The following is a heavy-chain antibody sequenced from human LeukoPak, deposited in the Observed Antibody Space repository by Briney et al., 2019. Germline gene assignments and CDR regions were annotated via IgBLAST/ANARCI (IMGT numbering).Heavy chain of an antibody. Sequence: GGSLGLSCAASGFTFSNSWMTWVRQAPGKGLEWVSYISSSSSTIYYADSVKGRFTISRDNAKNSLYLQMNSLRAEDTAVYYCASDPPGYGDYDEVGYFQHWGQGTLVTVSS. D-gene: IGHD4-17*01. V-gene: IGHV3-48*01. CDR3: ASDPPGYGDYDEVGYFQH. J-gene: IGHJ1*01. CDR2: ISSSSSTI. CDR1: GFTFSNSW.